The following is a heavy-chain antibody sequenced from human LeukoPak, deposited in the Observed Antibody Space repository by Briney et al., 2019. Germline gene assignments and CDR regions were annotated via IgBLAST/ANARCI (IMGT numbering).Heavy chain of an antibody. CDR2: ISTRGGGI. CDR1: GFMFSNYA. CDR3: AKDGFDYYDSSGYYYFDY. Sequence: PGGSLRLSCAASGFMFSNYAMSWVRQAPGKGLEWVSGISTRGGGIYYADSVKGRFTISRDNSKSTLYLRMKSLRAEDTAVYYCAKDGFDYYDSSGYYYFDYWGQGTLVTVSS. V-gene: IGHV3-23*01. D-gene: IGHD3-22*01. J-gene: IGHJ4*02.